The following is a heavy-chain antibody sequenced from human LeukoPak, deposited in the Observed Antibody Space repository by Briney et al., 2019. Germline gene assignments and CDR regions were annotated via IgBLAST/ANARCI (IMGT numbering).Heavy chain of an antibody. CDR3: ARERVPMVIFDS. CDR1: GFTFSGYH. J-gene: IGHJ4*02. D-gene: IGHD3-10*01. Sequence: PGGSLRLSCAASGFTFSGYHMSWIRQAPGKGLEWISYITGSGGSTYYADSVKGRFTISRDNAKNSLYLQMNSLRAEDTAVYYCARERVPMVIFDSWGQGTLVTVSS. V-gene: IGHV3-11*01. CDR2: ITGSGGST.